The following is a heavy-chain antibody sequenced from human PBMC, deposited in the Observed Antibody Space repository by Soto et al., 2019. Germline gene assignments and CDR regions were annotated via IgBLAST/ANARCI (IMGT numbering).Heavy chain of an antibody. CDR3: AYHEGELVAGVPLGTTRFSS. D-gene: IGHD6-19*01. CDR2: IYWDDDK. J-gene: IGHJ5*02. CDR1: GFSLTTGGVS. V-gene: IGHV2-5*02. Sequence: QITLKESGPTVVKPTQTLTLTCTFSGFSLTTGGVSVGWIRQPPGKALEWLAVIYWDDDKRYSPSLRSRLAITRDPSRNQVVLTFTNMYPGDTATYFCAYHEGELVAGVPLGTTRFSSWGPGALVTVSS.